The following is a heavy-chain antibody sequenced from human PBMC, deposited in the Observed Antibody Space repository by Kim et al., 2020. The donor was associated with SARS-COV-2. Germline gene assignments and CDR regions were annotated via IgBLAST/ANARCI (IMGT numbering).Heavy chain of an antibody. J-gene: IGHJ6*02. Sequence: LKSRVTSSVDTSNDQFSLKLSSVTAADTAVYYCARERRRGTMVRGNGMDVWGQGTTVTVSS. D-gene: IGHD3-10*01. V-gene: IGHV4-59*01. CDR3: ARERRRGTMVRGNGMDV.